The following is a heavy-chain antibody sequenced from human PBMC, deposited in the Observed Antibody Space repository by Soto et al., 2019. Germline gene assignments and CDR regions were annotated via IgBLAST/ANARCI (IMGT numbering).Heavy chain of an antibody. CDR3: ARGEQYSGRIFDY. CDR2: TYYRSKWYY. CDR1: GDSVSSNSAG. D-gene: IGHD1-26*01. Sequence: SQTLSLTCAITGDSVSSNSAGWSWVRQSPSRGLEWLGRTYYRSKWYYEYAVSVRGRIAINPDTSKNQYSLQLNSVTPEDTAVYFCARGEQYSGRIFDYWGQGTLVTVSS. V-gene: IGHV6-1*01. J-gene: IGHJ4*01.